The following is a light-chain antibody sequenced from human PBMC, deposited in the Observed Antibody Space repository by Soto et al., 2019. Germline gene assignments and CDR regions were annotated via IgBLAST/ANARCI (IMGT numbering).Light chain of an antibody. Sequence: EIVLTQSPATLSLSPGERDTLSCRASQSVSSYLAWYQQKPGQAPRLLIYDASNRATGIPARFSGSGSGTDFTLTISSLEPEDFAVYYCQQRSNWSITFGQGTRLEIK. CDR1: QSVSSY. CDR3: QQRSNWSIT. CDR2: DAS. V-gene: IGKV3-11*01. J-gene: IGKJ5*01.